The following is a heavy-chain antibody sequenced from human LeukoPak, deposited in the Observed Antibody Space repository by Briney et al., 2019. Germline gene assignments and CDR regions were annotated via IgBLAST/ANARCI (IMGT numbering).Heavy chain of an antibody. Sequence: GGSLRLSCAASGFIFSSYAMNWVSQAPGKGLEWVAVISYDGSNKYYADSVKGRFTISRDNSKNTLYLQMNSLRAEETAEYYCAKVRTRWTMVRGVPYMDVWGKGTTVTVSS. V-gene: IGHV3-30*04. J-gene: IGHJ6*03. D-gene: IGHD3-10*01. CDR2: ISYDGSNK. CDR3: AKVRTRWTMVRGVPYMDV. CDR1: GFIFSSYA.